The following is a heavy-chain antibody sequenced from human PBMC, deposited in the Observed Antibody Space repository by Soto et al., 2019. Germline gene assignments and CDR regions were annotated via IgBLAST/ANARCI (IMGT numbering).Heavy chain of an antibody. Sequence: ASVKVSCKASGYTFTGYYMHWVRQAPGQGLEWMGWINPNSGGTNYAQKFQGWVTMTRDTSISTAYMELSRLRSDDTAVYYCARDVEDSNYYDYWGQGTLVTVSS. D-gene: IGHD4-4*01. CDR1: GYTFTGYY. V-gene: IGHV1-2*04. CDR3: ARDVEDSNYYDY. J-gene: IGHJ4*02. CDR2: INPNSGGT.